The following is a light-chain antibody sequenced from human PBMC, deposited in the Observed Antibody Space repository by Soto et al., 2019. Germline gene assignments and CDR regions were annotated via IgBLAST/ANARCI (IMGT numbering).Light chain of an antibody. CDR1: GSDVGGYNY. V-gene: IGLV2-14*01. J-gene: IGLJ1*01. Sequence: QSALTQPASVSGSPGQSITISCTGTGSDVGGYNYVSWYQQHPGKAPKFMIYDVSNRPSGVSNRFSGSKSGNTASLTISGLQAEDEADYYCSSYTTSNTRQIVFGTGTEVTVL. CDR3: SSYTTSNTRQIV. CDR2: DVS.